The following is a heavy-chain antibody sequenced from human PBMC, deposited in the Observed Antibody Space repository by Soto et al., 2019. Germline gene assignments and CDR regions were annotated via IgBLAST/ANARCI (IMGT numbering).Heavy chain of an antibody. CDR3: AILPRHYDFLDS. CDR2: IHYDGST. CDR1: GGSISTYY. J-gene: IGHJ5*01. D-gene: IGHD3-3*01. Sequence: SETLSLTCTVSGGSISTYYWSWIRQPPGKGLEWIATIHYDGSTYYNPSLRSRVTMSVDTSNNQFSLKLTSVTAADTAVYYCAILPRHYDFLDSWGRGILVTVS. V-gene: IGHV4-59*04.